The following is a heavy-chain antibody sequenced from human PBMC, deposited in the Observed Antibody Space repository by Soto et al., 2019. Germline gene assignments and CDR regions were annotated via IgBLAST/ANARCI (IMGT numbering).Heavy chain of an antibody. CDR3: ARVREPGDNWKGLYYYGMDV. V-gene: IGHV3-48*02. CDR1: GFTFSSYS. Sequence: EVQLVESGGGLVQPGGSLRLSCAASGFTFSSYSMNWVRQAPGKGLEWVSYISSSSSTIYYADSVKGRFTISRDNAKNSLYLQMYSLRDEDTAVYYCARVREPGDNWKGLYYYGMDVWGQGTTVTVSS. J-gene: IGHJ6*02. CDR2: ISSSSSTI. D-gene: IGHD1-20*01.